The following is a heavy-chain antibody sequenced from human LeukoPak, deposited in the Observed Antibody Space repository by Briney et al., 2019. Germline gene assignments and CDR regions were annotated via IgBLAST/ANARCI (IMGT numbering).Heavy chain of an antibody. CDR3: AREGQGYGGKDY. CDR2: IKQGGSEK. CDR1: GFTFSSYG. J-gene: IGHJ4*02. V-gene: IGHV3-7*05. Sequence: GGSLRLSCAASGFTFSSYGMHWVRQAPGKGLEWVANIKQGGSEKHYVDSVKGRFTISRDDAKNSLYLQMSTLRAEDTAVYYCAREGQGYGGKDYWGQGTRVTVSS. D-gene: IGHD4-23*01.